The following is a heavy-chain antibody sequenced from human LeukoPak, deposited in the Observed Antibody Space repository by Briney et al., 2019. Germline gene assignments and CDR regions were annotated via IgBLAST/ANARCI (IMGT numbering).Heavy chain of an antibody. CDR1: GGSISKDY. V-gene: IGHV4-59*01. J-gene: IGHJ4*02. Sequence: SGTLSLTCTVSGGSISKDYWSWIRQPPGKGLEWLGYVHDSAGTIYNPSLKSRVTISVGTSKTQFSLKVTSVTTADTAVYYCAKGRKDFDTNLGPFDSWGQGILVTVSS. CDR2: VHDSAGT. D-gene: IGHD3-9*01. CDR3: AKGRKDFDTNLGPFDS.